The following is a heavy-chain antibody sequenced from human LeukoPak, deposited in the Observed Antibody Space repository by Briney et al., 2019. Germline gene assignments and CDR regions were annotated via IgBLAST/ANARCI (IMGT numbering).Heavy chain of an antibody. V-gene: IGHV1-8*01. D-gene: IGHD3-10*01. CDR1: GYTFTSYD. Sequence: ASVKVSCKASGYTFTSYDINWVRQATGQGFEWMGWMNPNSGNTGYAQKFQGRVTMTRNTSISTAYMELSSLRSEDTAVYYCARGNHLLWFGELLSLDAFDIWGQGTMVTVSS. J-gene: IGHJ3*02. CDR2: MNPNSGNT. CDR3: ARGNHLLWFGELLSLDAFDI.